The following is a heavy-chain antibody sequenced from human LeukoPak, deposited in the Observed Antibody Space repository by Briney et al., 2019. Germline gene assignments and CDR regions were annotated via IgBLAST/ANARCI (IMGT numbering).Heavy chain of an antibody. D-gene: IGHD2-2*01. CDR1: GYTFTGYY. CDR2: INPNSGGT. Sequence: ASVKVSCKASGYTFTGYYMHWVRQAPGQGLEWMGWINPNSGGTNYAQKFQGRVTMTRDTSISTAYMELSRLRSDDTAVYYCARGYCSSTSCYGFNWFDPWGQGTLVTVSS. CDR3: ARGYCSSTSCYGFNWFDP. J-gene: IGHJ5*02. V-gene: IGHV1-2*02.